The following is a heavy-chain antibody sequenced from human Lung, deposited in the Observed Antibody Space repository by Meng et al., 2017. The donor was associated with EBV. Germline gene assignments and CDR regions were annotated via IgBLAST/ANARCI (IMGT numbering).Heavy chain of an antibody. CDR3: ARAKWGHSYGSEALYFDH. CDR2: VYRSGST. J-gene: IGHJ4*02. V-gene: IGHV4-30-2*01. D-gene: IGHD5-18*01. CDR1: SGSISSDTSS. Sequence: QLRRQGSGSGLVKPSQTLSLTCAVSSGSISSDTSSWNWIRQRPGKGLEWIGFVYRSGSTYYNPSLKSRVIISVDRSNNQFSLELNSVSAADTAVYYCARAKWGHSYGSEALYFDHWGPGTLVTVSS.